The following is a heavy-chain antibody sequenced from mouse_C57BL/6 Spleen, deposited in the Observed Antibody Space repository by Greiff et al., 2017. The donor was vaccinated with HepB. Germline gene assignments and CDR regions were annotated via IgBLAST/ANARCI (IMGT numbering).Heavy chain of an antibody. V-gene: IGHV1-26*01. D-gene: IGHD2-4*01. Sequence: VQLQQSGPELVKPGASVKISCKASGYTFTDYYMNWVKQSHGKSLEWIGDINPNNGGTSYNQKFKGKATLTVDKSSSTAYMELHSLTSEDSAVYYCASLYYDYDVTWFAYWGQGTLVTVSA. CDR2: INPNNGGT. CDR1: GYTFTDYY. CDR3: ASLYYDYDVTWFAY. J-gene: IGHJ3*01.